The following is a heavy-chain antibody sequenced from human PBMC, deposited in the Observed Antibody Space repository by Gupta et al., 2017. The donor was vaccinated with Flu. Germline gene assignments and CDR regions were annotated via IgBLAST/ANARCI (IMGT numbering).Heavy chain of an antibody. Sequence: EVQLLESGGGVVQPGGSLRLSCAVYGFSFDSYVMSWVRQAAGKGLEWVSAFDGGGGRTYYADSVKCRFTISRDNSKNTLYLQMNSLRAEDTAVYYCAKDPTAMVTGYFDNWGQGTLVTVSS. J-gene: IGHJ4*02. CDR2: FDGGGGRT. CDR3: AKDPTAMVTGYFDN. V-gene: IGHV3-23*01. CDR1: GFSFDSYV. D-gene: IGHD5-18*01.